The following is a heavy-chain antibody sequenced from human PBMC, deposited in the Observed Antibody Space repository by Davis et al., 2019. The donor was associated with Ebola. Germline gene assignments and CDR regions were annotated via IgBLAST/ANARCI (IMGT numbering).Heavy chain of an antibody. CDR1: GFTFSSYA. D-gene: IGHD2/OR15-2a*01. CDR2: INQDESVK. Sequence: GGSLRLSCAVSGFTFSSYAMTWVRQAPGKGLEWVANINQDESVKNYMDSVKGRFTISRDNSRNTVYLQMNSLRPEDTAVYYCAKDRHPLANNKIYYFDYWGPGTLVTVSS. CDR3: AKDRHPLANNKIYYFDY. J-gene: IGHJ4*01. V-gene: IGHV3-7*04.